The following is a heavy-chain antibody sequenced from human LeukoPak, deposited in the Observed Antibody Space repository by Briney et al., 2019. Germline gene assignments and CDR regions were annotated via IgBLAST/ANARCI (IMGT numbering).Heavy chain of an antibody. CDR2: IIPIFGTA. Sequence: GASVKVSCKASGGTFSSYAISWVRQAPGQGLEWMGGIIPIFGTANYAQKFQGRVTMTTDTSTSTAYMELRSLRSDDTAVYYCARGDFITPGDYFDYWGQGTLVTVSS. CDR1: GGTFSSYA. D-gene: IGHD1-14*01. J-gene: IGHJ4*02. CDR3: ARGDFITPGDYFDY. V-gene: IGHV1-69*05.